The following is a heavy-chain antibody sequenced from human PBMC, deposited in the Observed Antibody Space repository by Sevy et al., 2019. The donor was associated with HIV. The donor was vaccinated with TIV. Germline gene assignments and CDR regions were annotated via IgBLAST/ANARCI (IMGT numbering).Heavy chain of an antibody. J-gene: IGHJ4*02. CDR2: ISADSGIS. CDR1: GYPFSSYG. V-gene: IGHV1-18*01. Sequence: ASVKVSCKASGYPFSSYGISWVRQAPGQGLEWMGWISADSGISNYAQNLQGRVTMTTDTSTSTDYMELRSLRFDDTGVYYCARDLGGYGGNSIDYWGQGTLVTVSS. CDR3: ARDLGGYGGNSIDY. D-gene: IGHD2-21*02.